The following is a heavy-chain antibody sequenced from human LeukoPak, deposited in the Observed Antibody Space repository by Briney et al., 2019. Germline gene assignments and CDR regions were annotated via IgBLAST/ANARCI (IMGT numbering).Heavy chain of an antibody. CDR2: ISGSGGDP. CDR3: AKDTGAV. Sequence: QSGGSLRLSCAASGLTFSRYAMSWVRQAPGKGLEWISSISGSGGDPYYADSAKGRFTTSRDTSKNTLYLQMNSLRAEDTAVYYCAKDTGAVWGQGTTVTVSS. J-gene: IGHJ6*02. CDR1: GLTFSRYA. V-gene: IGHV3-23*01. D-gene: IGHD1-14*01.